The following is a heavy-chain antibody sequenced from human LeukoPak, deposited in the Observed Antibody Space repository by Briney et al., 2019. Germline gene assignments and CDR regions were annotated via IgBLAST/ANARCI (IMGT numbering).Heavy chain of an antibody. CDR2: ISYDGSNK. V-gene: IGHV3-30*18. Sequence: PGRSLGLSCAASGFTFSSYCMHWVRQAPGKGLEWVAVISYDGSNKYYADSVKGRFTISRDNSKNTLYLQMNSLRNEDTAVYYCAKSNREDIVVVPAALRDYYFDYWGQGTLVTVSS. CDR1: GFTFSSYC. CDR3: AKSNREDIVVVPAALRDYYFDY. J-gene: IGHJ4*02. D-gene: IGHD2-2*01.